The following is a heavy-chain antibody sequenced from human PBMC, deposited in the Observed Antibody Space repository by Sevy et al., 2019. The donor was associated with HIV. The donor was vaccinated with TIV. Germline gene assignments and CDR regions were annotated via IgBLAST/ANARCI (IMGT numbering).Heavy chain of an antibody. Sequence: GGSLRLSCVVSGFIFDCYWMSWVRQAPGKGLEWVSNISQDGTTTYYLGSVRGRFTISRDNAKKSVYLQMNSLRAEDSALYYGLSSKAIFDSVWGKGTLVTVSS. CDR3: LSSKAIFDSV. V-gene: IGHV3-7*01. J-gene: IGHJ4*02. CDR1: GFIFDCYW. D-gene: IGHD3-3*02. CDR2: ISQDGTTT.